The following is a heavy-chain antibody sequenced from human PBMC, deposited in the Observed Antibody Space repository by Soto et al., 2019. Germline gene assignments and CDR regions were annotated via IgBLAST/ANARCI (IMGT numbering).Heavy chain of an antibody. Sequence: QVQLVQSGAEVKKPGASVKVSCKASGYTFTSYYMHWVRQAPGQGLEWMGIINPSGGSTSYAQKFQGRVTMTRDTSTSTVYMELSSLRSEDTAVYYCARQSNYDILTGTFDYWGQGTLVTVSS. CDR3: ARQSNYDILTGTFDY. D-gene: IGHD3-9*01. CDR1: GYTFTSYY. CDR2: INPSGGST. J-gene: IGHJ4*02. V-gene: IGHV1-46*01.